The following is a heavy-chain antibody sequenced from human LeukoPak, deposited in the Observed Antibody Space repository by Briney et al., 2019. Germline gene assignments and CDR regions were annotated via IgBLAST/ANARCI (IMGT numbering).Heavy chain of an antibody. Sequence: ASVKVSCKSSGYTFTRHYLHCVRQSPGQRLECWGLINPTGTSSWSAQKFQGRVTLTRDMSTSTDYMELSSLRSEDTAVYYCARNNSLQDMAWCFDPWGEGTLVIVSS. D-gene: IGHD2-8*02. CDR3: ARNNSLQDMAWCFDP. J-gene: IGHJ5*02. CDR1: GYTFTRHY. V-gene: IGHV1-46*01. CDR2: INPTGTSS.